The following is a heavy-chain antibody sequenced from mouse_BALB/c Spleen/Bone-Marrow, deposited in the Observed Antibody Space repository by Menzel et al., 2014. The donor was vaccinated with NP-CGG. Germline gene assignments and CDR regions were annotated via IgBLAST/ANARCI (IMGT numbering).Heavy chain of an antibody. V-gene: IGHV5-12-2*01. CDR3: ARQGVYYGKTYYAMDY. CDR1: GFTFSSYI. CDR2: ISNGGGST. Sequence: EVKLMESGGGLVQPGGSLKISCAASGFTFSSYIMSWVRQTPEERLEWVAYISNGGGSTYYPDTVKGRFTISRDNAKNTLYLQMISLKSEDTAMYYCARQGVYYGKTYYAMDYWGQGTSVTVSS. J-gene: IGHJ4*01. D-gene: IGHD2-1*01.